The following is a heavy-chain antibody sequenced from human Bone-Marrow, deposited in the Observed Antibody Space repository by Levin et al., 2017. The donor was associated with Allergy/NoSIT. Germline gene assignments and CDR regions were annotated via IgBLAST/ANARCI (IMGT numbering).Heavy chain of an antibody. J-gene: IGHJ5*02. Sequence: GESLKISCKGVGYSFINYWIVWVRQMPGKGLEWMGIVYPGGADTRYSPSFDGQVTISADQSSNTAYLHWRSLKTSDTAVYYCARRGILGGNWCDPWGQGTLVTVSS. CDR3: ARRGILGGNWCDP. D-gene: IGHD3-16*01. CDR2: VYPGGADT. V-gene: IGHV5-51*01. CDR1: GYSFINYW.